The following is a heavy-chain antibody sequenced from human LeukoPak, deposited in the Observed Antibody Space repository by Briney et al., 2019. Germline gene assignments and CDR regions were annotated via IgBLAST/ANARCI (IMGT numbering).Heavy chain of an antibody. CDR3: ASFPGYSYGPTGDY. CDR1: GGSISSYY. Sequence: SETLSPTCTVSGGSISSYYWSWIRQPPGKGLEWIGYIYYSGSTNYNPSLKSRVTISVDTSKNQFSLKLSSVTAADTAVYYCASFPGYSYGPTGDYWGQGTLVTVSS. J-gene: IGHJ4*02. V-gene: IGHV4-59*01. CDR2: IYYSGST. D-gene: IGHD5-18*01.